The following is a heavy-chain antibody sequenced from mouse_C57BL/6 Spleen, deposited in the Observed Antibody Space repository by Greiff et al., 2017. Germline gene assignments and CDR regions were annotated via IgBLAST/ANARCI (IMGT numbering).Heavy chain of an antibody. J-gene: IGHJ1*03. CDR3: ARFDYDEDWYFDV. D-gene: IGHD2-4*01. CDR1: GYTFTDYY. CDR2: IYPGSGNT. V-gene: IGHV1-76*01. Sequence: QVQLKESGAELVRPGASVKLSCKASGYTFTDYYINWVKQRPGQGLEWIARIYPGSGNTYYNEKFKGKATLTAEKSSSTAYMQLSSLTSEDSAVYFCARFDYDEDWYFDVWGTGTTVTVSS.